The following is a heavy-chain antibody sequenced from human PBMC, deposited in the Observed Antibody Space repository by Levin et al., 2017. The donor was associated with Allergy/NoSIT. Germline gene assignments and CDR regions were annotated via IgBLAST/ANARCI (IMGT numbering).Heavy chain of an antibody. CDR1: GGSFSGYY. D-gene: IGHD3-16*01. CDR3: ARGGLGPFDY. V-gene: IGHV4-34*01. J-gene: IGHJ4*02. CDR2: INHSGST. Sequence: SETLSLTCAVYGGSFSGYYWSWIRQPPGKGLEWIGAINHSGSTNYNPSLKSRVTISVDTSKNQFSLKLSSVTAADTAVYYCARGGLGPFDYWGQGTLVTVSS.